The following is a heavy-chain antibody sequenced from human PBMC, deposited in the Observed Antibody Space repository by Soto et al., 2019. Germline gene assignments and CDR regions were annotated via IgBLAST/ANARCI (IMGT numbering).Heavy chain of an antibody. D-gene: IGHD6-13*01. Sequence: SVKVSCKGSGGTFSIYTISWVRQAPGQGLEWMGRIIPILGIANYAQKFQGRVTITADKSTSTAYMELSSLRSGDTAVYYCARDPGGSSSPVLAPWGQGTLVTVSS. CDR3: ARDPGGSSSPVLAP. CDR2: IIPILGIA. V-gene: IGHV1-69*04. CDR1: GGTFSIYT. J-gene: IGHJ5*02.